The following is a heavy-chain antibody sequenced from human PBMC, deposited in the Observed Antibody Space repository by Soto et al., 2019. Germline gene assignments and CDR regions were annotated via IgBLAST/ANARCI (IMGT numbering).Heavy chain of an antibody. CDR3: ARDSGSYRSDGFDY. D-gene: IGHD3-16*02. CDR2: ISYDGSNK. J-gene: IGHJ4*02. Sequence: QVQLVESGGGVVQPGRSLRLSCAASGFTFSSYAMHWVRQAPGKGLEWVAVISYDGSNKYYADSVKGRFTISRDNSKNTLYLQINSLRAEDTAVYYCARDSGSYRSDGFDYWGQGTLVTVSS. V-gene: IGHV3-30-3*01. CDR1: GFTFSSYA.